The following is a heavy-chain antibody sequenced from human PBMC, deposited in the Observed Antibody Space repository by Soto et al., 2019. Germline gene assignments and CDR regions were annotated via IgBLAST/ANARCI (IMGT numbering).Heavy chain of an antibody. D-gene: IGHD3-3*01. CDR3: ARGSRAVLRFLEQNWFDP. CDR1: GYTFTSYY. V-gene: IGHV1-46*03. CDR2: INPSGGST. J-gene: IGHJ5*02. Sequence: ASVKVSCKASGYTFTSYYMHWVRQAPGQGLEWMGIINPSGGSTSYAQKFQGRVTMTRDTSTSAVYMELSSLRSEDTAVYYCARGSRAVLRFLEQNWFDPWGQGTLITVSS.